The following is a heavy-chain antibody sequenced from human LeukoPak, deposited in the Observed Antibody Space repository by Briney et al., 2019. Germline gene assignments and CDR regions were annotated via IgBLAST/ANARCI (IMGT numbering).Heavy chain of an antibody. CDR3: ARHGGGDTAMAKTFDY. CDR1: GGSISSYY. V-gene: IGHV4-39*01. J-gene: IGHJ4*02. D-gene: IGHD5-18*01. Sequence: SETLSLTCTVSGGSISSYYWGWIRQPPGKGLEWIGSIYYSGSTYYNPSLKSRVTISVDTSKNQFSLKLSSVTAADTAVYYCARHGGGDTAMAKTFDYWGQGTLVTVSS. CDR2: IYYSGST.